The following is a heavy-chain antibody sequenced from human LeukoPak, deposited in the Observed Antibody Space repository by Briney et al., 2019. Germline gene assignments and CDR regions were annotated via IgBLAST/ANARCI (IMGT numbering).Heavy chain of an antibody. Sequence: HPGGSLRLSCAASGFTVSSNYMSWVRQAPGKGLEWVSVIYSGGSTYYADSVKGRFTISRDNSKNTLYLQMNSLRAEDTAVYYCAREGGGRYYDILTGYHTVRYFDYWGQGTLVTVSS. V-gene: IGHV3-53*01. CDR2: IYSGGST. CDR3: AREGGGRYYDILTGYHTVRYFDY. CDR1: GFTVSSNY. J-gene: IGHJ4*02. D-gene: IGHD3-9*01.